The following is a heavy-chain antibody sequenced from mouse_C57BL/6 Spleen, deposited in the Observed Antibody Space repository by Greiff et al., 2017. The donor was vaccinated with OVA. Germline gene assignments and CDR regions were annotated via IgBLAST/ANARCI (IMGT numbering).Heavy chain of an antibody. CDR3: ARSTMVTGDYFDY. CDR1: GYTFTSYW. J-gene: IGHJ2*01. Sequence: VQLQQSGAELVKPGASVKLSCKASGYTFTSYWMQWVKQRPGQGLEWIGEIDPSDSYTNYKQKFKGKATLTVDTSSSTAYMQLSSLTSEDSAVYYCARSTMVTGDYFDYWGQGTTLTVSS. V-gene: IGHV1-50*01. CDR2: IDPSDSYT. D-gene: IGHD2-2*01.